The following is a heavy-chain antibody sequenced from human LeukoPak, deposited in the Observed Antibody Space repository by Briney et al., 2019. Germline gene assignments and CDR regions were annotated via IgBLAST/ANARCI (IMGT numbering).Heavy chain of an antibody. V-gene: IGHV4-34*01. Sequence: SETLSLTCTVYGGSFSGYYWSWIRQPPGKGLEWIGEINHSRTTNYNPSLKSRVTISVDTSKNQFSLKLSSVTAADTAVYYCARGAPSGAHDYWGQGTLVTVSS. D-gene: IGHD2-8*02. CDR2: INHSRTT. CDR3: ARGAPSGAHDY. CDR1: GGSFSGYY. J-gene: IGHJ4*02.